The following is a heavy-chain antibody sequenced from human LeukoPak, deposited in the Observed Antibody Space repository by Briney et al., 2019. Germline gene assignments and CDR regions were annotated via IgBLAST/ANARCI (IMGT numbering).Heavy chain of an antibody. Sequence: KTSETLSLTCTVSGYSISSGYYWGWIRQPPGKGLEWIGSIYYSGSTYYNPSLKSRVTISVDTSKNQFSLKLSSVTAADTAVYYCARDWQTRNPSGYYDWLGAFDIWGQGTMVTVSS. CDR2: IYYSGST. V-gene: IGHV4-38-2*02. CDR1: GYSISSGYY. CDR3: ARDWQTRNPSGYYDWLGAFDI. D-gene: IGHD3-22*01. J-gene: IGHJ3*02.